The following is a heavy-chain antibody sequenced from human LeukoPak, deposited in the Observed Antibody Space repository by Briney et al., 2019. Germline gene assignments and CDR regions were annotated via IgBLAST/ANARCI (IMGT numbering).Heavy chain of an antibody. V-gene: IGHV3-23*01. CDR2: ITTNGGRT. Sequence: GGSLRLSCAASGFTFASYGMSWVRQAPGKGLEWVSFITTNGGRTSYADSVEGRFTISRDNPRNTLYMQMNSLRDEDTAVYYCAILHGYYDGTGYWVQWGQGTLVTVSS. CDR1: GFTFASYG. J-gene: IGHJ1*01. D-gene: IGHD3-22*01. CDR3: AILHGYYDGTGYWVQ.